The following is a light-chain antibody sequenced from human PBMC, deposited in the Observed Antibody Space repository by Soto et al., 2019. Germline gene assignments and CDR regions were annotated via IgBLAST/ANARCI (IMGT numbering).Light chain of an antibody. CDR2: DVS. Sequence: QSVLTQPRSVSGSPGQSVTISCTGTSSNIGSYNFVSWYQQHPGKSPTFLIYDVSRRTSGVPNRFSGSKSGNTASLTISGLQAEDEADYYCSSYAGNYKLIFGGGTKLTVL. CDR3: SSYAGNYKLI. CDR1: SSNIGSYNF. V-gene: IGLV2-11*01. J-gene: IGLJ2*01.